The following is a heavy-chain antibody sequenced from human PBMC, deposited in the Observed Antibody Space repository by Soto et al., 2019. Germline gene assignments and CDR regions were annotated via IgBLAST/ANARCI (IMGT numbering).Heavy chain of an antibody. J-gene: IGHJ4*02. V-gene: IGHV3-23*01. D-gene: IGHD2-2*01. CDR1: GFTFSSYA. CDR3: AKDLTSTSRTPEL. CDR2: ISDSGGST. Sequence: GGSLRLSCAASGFTFSSYAMSWVRQSPGKGLEWVSAISDSGGSTYYADSMKGRFTISRDNSKNTLYLQMNSLRAEDTAIYYCAKDLTSTSRTPELWGQGTLVTVSS.